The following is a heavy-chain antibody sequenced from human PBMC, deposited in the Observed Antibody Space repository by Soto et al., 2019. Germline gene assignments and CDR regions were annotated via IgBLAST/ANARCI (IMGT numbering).Heavy chain of an antibody. J-gene: IGHJ5*02. CDR3: ARESTDLRHYDA. CDR1: GFTFSDSW. D-gene: IGHD3-9*01. Sequence: PGGSLRLSCAASGFTFSDSWMGWVRQAPGRGLEWVANIKQDGSQTPYAASVRGRFAISRDNSKDTLYLHMRGLKVEDTAVYFCARESTDLRHYDAWGPGTLVTVSS. V-gene: IGHV3-7*01. CDR2: IKQDGSQT.